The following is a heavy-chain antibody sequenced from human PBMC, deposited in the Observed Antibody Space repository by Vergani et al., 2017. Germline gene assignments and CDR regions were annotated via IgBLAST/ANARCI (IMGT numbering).Heavy chain of an antibody. V-gene: IGHV3-53*04. CDR3: ARDRVDIVATTTYYYYYYGMDV. J-gene: IGHJ6*02. CDR1: EFTFSNYA. D-gene: IGHD5-12*01. CDR2: IYSGGST. Sequence: EVQLLESGGGLVQPGGSLRLTCAASEFTFSNYAMNWVRQAPGKGLEWVSVIYSGGSTYYADSVKGRFTISRHNSKNTLYLQMNSLRAEDTAVYYCARDRVDIVATTTYYYYYYGMDVWGQ.